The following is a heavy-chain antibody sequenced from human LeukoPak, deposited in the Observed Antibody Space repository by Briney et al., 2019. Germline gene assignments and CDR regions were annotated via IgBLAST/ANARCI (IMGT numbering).Heavy chain of an antibody. CDR3: ARAGLNDYYYYMDV. CDR1: GFTLSSYG. V-gene: IGHV3-21*01. J-gene: IGHJ6*03. Sequence: GGSLRLSCAASGFTLSSYGMHWVRQAPGKGLEWVSSISSSSSYIYYADSVKGRFTISRDNAKNSLYLQMNSLRAEDTAVYYCARAGLNDYYYYMDVWGKGTTVTISS. CDR2: ISSSSSYI.